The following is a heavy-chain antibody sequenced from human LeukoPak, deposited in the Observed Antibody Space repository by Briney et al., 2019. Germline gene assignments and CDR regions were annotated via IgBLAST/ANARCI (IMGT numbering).Heavy chain of an antibody. CDR1: GYTFTSYY. D-gene: IGHD6-13*01. Sequence: ASVKVSCKASGYTFTSYYMHWVRQAPGQGLEWMGIINPSGGSTSYAQKFQGRVTMTRDTSTSTVYMELSSLRSEDTAVYYCARDLYPIAAAGRFRFDPWSQGTLVTVSS. CDR2: INPSGGST. CDR3: ARDLYPIAAAGRFRFDP. J-gene: IGHJ5*02. V-gene: IGHV1-46*01.